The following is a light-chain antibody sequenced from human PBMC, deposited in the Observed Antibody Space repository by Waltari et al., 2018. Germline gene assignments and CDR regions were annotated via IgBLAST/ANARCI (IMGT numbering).Light chain of an antibody. CDR3: HSEDSSGTYWV. Sequence: SYELTQPTSVSVSPGQTARISCSGDALPKKYAYWYQQKPGQAPVQVIYKDTERSSGIPARFSGSSSGTTVTLSISGVQAEDEADYYCHSEDSSGTYWVFGGGTKLTVL. V-gene: IGLV3-25*03. CDR1: ALPKKY. CDR2: KDT. J-gene: IGLJ3*02.